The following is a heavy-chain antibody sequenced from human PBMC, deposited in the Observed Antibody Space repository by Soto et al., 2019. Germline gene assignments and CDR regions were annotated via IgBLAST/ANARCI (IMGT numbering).Heavy chain of an antibody. Sequence: WGSLRLSCAASGFTFSSYAMSWVRQAPGKGLEWVSAISGSGGSTYYADSVKGRFTISRDNSKNTLYLQMNSLRAEDTAVYYCAKMSPLTVVVGGLFPNCFNPWGQGTLVTVSS. CDR3: AKMSPLTVVVGGLFPNCFNP. V-gene: IGHV3-23*01. D-gene: IGHD3-22*01. CDR2: ISGSGGST. CDR1: GFTFSSYA. J-gene: IGHJ5*02.